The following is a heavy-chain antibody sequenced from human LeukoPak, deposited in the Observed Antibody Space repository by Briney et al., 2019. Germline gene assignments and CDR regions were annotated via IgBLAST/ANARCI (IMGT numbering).Heavy chain of an antibody. V-gene: IGHV1-46*01. CDR1: GYTFTSYY. Sequence: ASVKVSCKASGYTFTSYYMHWVRQAPGQGLEWMGIINPSGCSTRYAQKFQGRVTMTRDTSTRTVYMELSSLRSEDTAVYYCASQQAYYYGSGSSAFDYWGQGALGTVSS. CDR3: ASQQAYYYGSGSSAFDY. CDR2: INPSGCST. D-gene: IGHD3-10*01. J-gene: IGHJ4*02.